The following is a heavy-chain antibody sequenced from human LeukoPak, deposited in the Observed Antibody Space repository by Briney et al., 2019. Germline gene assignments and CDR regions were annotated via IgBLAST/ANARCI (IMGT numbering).Heavy chain of an antibody. CDR2: IIPIFGTT. V-gene: IGHV1-69*05. Sequence: SVKVSFKASGGTFSSYAISWVRQAPGQGLEWMGRIIPIFGTTNYAQKFQGRVTITTDESTSTAYMELSSLRSEDTAVYYCARGGEANYYDTSGYYLYYYWGQGTLVTVSS. D-gene: IGHD3-22*01. CDR3: ARGGEANYYDTSGYYLYYY. CDR1: GGTFSSYA. J-gene: IGHJ4*02.